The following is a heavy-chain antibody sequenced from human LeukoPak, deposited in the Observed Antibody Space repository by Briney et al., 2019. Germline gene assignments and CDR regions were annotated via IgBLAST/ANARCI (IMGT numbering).Heavy chain of an antibody. Sequence: GGSLRLSCAASGFTFDDYAMHWVRQAPGKGLEWVSGIRWNSGSIGYADSVKGRFTISRDNAKNSLYLQMNSLRAEDTALYYCAKDSRDDNYYDSSGYFDYWGQGTLVTVSS. CDR1: GFTFDDYA. V-gene: IGHV3-9*01. J-gene: IGHJ4*02. CDR3: AKDSRDDNYYDSSGYFDY. D-gene: IGHD3-22*01. CDR2: IRWNSGSI.